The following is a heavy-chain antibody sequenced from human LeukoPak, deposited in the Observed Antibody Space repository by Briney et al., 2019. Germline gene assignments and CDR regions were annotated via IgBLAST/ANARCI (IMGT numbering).Heavy chain of an antibody. CDR2: ISSSGGST. Sequence: GGSLRLSCAASGFTFSSYAMSWVRQAPGKGLEWVSVISSSGGSTYYSESVKGRFTISRDKSSNTLYLQMNSLGAEDTAVYYCAKGGRICSASTCRVDYWGQGTLVIVSS. J-gene: IGHJ4*02. D-gene: IGHD2-15*01. CDR1: GFTFSSYA. V-gene: IGHV3-23*01. CDR3: AKGGRICSASTCRVDY.